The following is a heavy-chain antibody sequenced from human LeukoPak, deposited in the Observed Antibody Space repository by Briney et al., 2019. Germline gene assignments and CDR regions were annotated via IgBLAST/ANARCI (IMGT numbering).Heavy chain of an antibody. CDR1: GFTFSSYA. Sequence: GRSLRLSCAASGFTFSSYAMHWVRQAPGKGLEWVAVISYDGSNKYYADSVKGRFTISRDNSKNTLYLQMNSLRAEDTAVYYCAKAPPYKKYFDYWGQGTLVTVSS. J-gene: IGHJ4*02. CDR3: AKAPPYKKYFDY. D-gene: IGHD1-1*01. V-gene: IGHV3-30-3*01. CDR2: ISYDGSNK.